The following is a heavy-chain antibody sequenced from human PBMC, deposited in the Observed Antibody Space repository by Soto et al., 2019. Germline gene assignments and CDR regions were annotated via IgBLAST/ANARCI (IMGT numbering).Heavy chain of an antibody. V-gene: IGHV4-39*01. CDR2: IYYSGST. Sequence: SETLSLTCTVSGGSISSSSYYWGWIRQPPGKGLEWIGSIYYSGSTYYNPSLKSRVTISVDTSKNQFSLKLSSVTAADTAVYYCAFYSSGWYRTVDYWGQGTLVTVSS. CDR3: AFYSSGWYRTVDY. CDR1: GGSISSSSYY. D-gene: IGHD6-19*01. J-gene: IGHJ4*02.